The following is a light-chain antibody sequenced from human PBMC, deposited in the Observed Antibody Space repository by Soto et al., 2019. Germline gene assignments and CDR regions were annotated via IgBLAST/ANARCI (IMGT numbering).Light chain of an antibody. V-gene: IGKV3-20*01. J-gene: IGKJ1*01. CDR2: GAS. Sequence: EIVFTQSPGPLSLSPGERATLSCRARQSVSNNYLAWYQQKPGQAPRLLIYGASNRATGIPDRFSGIGSGTEFTLTISRLEPEDFAVDDCQQYGSSGTFGQGTKVDIK. CDR3: QQYGSSGT. CDR1: QSVSNNY.